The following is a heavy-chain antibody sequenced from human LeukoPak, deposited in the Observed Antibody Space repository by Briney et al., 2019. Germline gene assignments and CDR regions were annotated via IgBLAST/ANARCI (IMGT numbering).Heavy chain of an antibody. CDR1: GFTFSSYS. CDR2: IHVSGYA. Sequence: GGSLRLSCAASGFTFSSYSMNWVRQAPGKGLEWVSSIHVSGYADYADSVKGWFTTSRDDSKNTLYLQMNSLRVEDTAVYYCARDQNGNYVGVFDFGGQGTLVTVSS. J-gene: IGHJ3*01. D-gene: IGHD4-17*01. CDR3: ARDQNGNYVGVFDF. V-gene: IGHV3-21*04.